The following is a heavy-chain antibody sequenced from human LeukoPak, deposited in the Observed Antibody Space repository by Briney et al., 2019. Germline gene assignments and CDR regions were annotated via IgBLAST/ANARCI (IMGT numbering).Heavy chain of an antibody. Sequence: ASVKVSCKASGYTFTGYYMHWVRQAPGQGLEWMGWINPNSGGTNYAQKFQGRVTMTRDTSISTAYMELSRLRSDDTAVYYCASLQDIVVVPTPYYYYGMDVWGQGTTVTVSS. CDR1: GYTFTGYY. CDR3: ASLQDIVVVPTPYYYYGMDV. J-gene: IGHJ6*02. V-gene: IGHV1-2*02. D-gene: IGHD2-2*01. CDR2: INPNSGGT.